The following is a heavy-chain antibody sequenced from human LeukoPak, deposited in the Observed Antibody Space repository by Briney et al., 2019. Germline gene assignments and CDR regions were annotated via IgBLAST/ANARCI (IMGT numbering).Heavy chain of an antibody. J-gene: IGHJ5*02. D-gene: IGHD3-10*01. CDR2: IYYSGST. CDR3: AREREYYGSGSYFGNWFDP. V-gene: IGHV4-31*03. CDR1: GGSISSGGYY. Sequence: SQTLSLTCTVSGGSISSGGYYWSWIRQHPGKGLEWIGYIYYSGSTYYNPSLKSRVTISVDTSKNQFSLKLSSVTAADTAVYYCAREREYYGSGSYFGNWFDPWGQGTLVTVSS.